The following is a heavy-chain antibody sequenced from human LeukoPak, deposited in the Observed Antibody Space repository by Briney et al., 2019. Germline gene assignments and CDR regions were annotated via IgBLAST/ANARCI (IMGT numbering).Heavy chain of an antibody. V-gene: IGHV1-3*01. Sequence: ASVKVSCKASGYTFTSYAMHWVRQAPGQRLEGMGWINAGNGNTKYSQKFQGRVTITRDTSASTAYMELSSLRSEDTAVYYCARGSYGYSGSPPFDYWGQGTLVTVSS. CDR1: GYTFTSYA. CDR2: INAGNGNT. CDR3: ARGSYGYSGSPPFDY. D-gene: IGHD5-18*01. J-gene: IGHJ4*02.